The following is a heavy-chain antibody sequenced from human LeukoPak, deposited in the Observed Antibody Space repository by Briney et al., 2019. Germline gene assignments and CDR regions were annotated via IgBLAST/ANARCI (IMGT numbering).Heavy chain of an antibody. CDR1: GGSFSSSSYY. CDR3: ARKEWVPYYFDY. V-gene: IGHV4-39*07. D-gene: IGHD3-3*01. Sequence: SETLSLTCTVSGGSFSSSSYYWGWIRQPPGKGLEWIATVSYSGSTYCNPSLKSRVTISVDTSKNQFSLRLSSVTAADTAVYYCARKEWVPYYFDYWGQGTLVTVSS. J-gene: IGHJ4*02. CDR2: VSYSGST.